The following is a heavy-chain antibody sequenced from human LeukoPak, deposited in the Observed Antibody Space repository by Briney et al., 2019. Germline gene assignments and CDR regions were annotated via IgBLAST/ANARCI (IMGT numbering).Heavy chain of an antibody. CDR3: ARGGIAVAGTSYGMDV. V-gene: IGHV1-8*01. CDR2: MNPNSGNT. Sequence: ASVKVSCKASGYTFTSYDINWVRQATGQGLEWMGWMNPNSGNTGYAQKFQGRVTMTRNTFISTAYMELSSLRSEDTAVYYCARGGIAVAGTSYGMDVWGQGTTVTVSS. D-gene: IGHD6-19*01. CDR1: GYTFTSYD. J-gene: IGHJ6*02.